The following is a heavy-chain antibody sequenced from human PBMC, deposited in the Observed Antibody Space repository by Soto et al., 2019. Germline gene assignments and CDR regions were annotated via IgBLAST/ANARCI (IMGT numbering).Heavy chain of an antibody. CDR3: AAEERFGELGYYGMDV. V-gene: IGHV1-69*06. CDR1: GGTFINYA. Sequence: QVQLVQSGAEVKKPGSSVMVSCKPSGGTFINYAISWVRQAPGQGLEWMGGIIPIFGTANYAQKYQGRVTIIEDKSTDTTYTELYSLISKDTAVYYCAAEERFGELGYYGMDVWGQGTTVTVFS. D-gene: IGHD3-16*01. CDR2: IIPIFGTA. J-gene: IGHJ6*02.